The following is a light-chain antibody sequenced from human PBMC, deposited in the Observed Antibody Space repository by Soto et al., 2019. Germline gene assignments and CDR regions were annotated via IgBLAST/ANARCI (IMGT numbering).Light chain of an antibody. CDR2: AAS. Sequence: DIQLTQSPSFLSSSVGDRVTITCRASQGINSYLAWYQQKPGKAHKLLIYAASTLQSGVPSRFSGSGSGTEFTLTISCLQPEDFATYSCQQLNSYPITFGQGTRLEIK. J-gene: IGKJ5*01. CDR3: QQLNSYPIT. CDR1: QGINSY. V-gene: IGKV1-9*01.